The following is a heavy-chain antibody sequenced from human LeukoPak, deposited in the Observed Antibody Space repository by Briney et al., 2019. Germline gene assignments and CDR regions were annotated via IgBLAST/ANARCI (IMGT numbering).Heavy chain of an antibody. CDR1: GGSISGYY. D-gene: IGHD2-15*01. J-gene: IGHJ6*03. V-gene: IGHV4-34*01. Sequence: SETLSLTCTVSGGSISGYYWSWIRQPPGKGLEWIGEINHSGSTNYNPSLKSRVTISVDTSKNQFSLKLSSVTAADTAVYYCARLGISATQYYYYYMDVWGKGTTVTISS. CDR3: ARLGISATQYYYYYMDV. CDR2: INHSGST.